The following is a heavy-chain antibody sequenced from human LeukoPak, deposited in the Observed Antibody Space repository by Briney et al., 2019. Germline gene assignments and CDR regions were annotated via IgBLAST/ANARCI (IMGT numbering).Heavy chain of an antibody. J-gene: IGHJ5*02. D-gene: IGHD2-2*01. Sequence: GPCLRPSHAPAASTFSSYSMNSVRQAPGKGLGWVSSISISSRYIYYADSVKGGFIISRDNDKNSLYLQMNSQRAEDTAVYYCAREASVNIVVVPAPNWFDPWGQGTLVTVSS. CDR2: ISISSRYI. CDR3: AREASVNIVVVPAPNWFDP. CDR1: ASTFSSYS. V-gene: IGHV3-21*01.